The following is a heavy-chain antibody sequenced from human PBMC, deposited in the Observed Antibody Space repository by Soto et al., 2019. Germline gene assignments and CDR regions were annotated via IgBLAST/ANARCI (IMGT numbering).Heavy chain of an antibody. CDR3: AKGTIFGVELGRFDY. CDR1: GFTFSSYA. J-gene: IGHJ4*02. Sequence: EVQLLESGGGLVQPGGSLRLSCAASGFTFSSYAMSWVRQAPGKGLEWVSGISGSGGSTFYADSVKGRFTISRDKSKNTLYLQMNSLRAEDTAVYYCAKGTIFGVELGRFDYWGQGTLVTVSS. CDR2: ISGSGGST. V-gene: IGHV3-23*01. D-gene: IGHD3-3*01.